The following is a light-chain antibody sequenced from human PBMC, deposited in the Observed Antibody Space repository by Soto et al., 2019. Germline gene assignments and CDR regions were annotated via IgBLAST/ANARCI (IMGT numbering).Light chain of an antibody. CDR1: SGYSNYK. Sequence: QSVLTQPPSASASLGASVTLTCTLSSGYSNYKVDWYQQRPGKGPRFVMRVGTGGIVGSKGDGIPDRFSVLGSGLNRYLTIKNIQEEEESDSHWGADHGSGRNFDVVFGGGTKLTVL. CDR2: VGTGGIVG. J-gene: IGLJ2*01. CDR3: GADHGSGRNFDVV. V-gene: IGLV9-49*01.